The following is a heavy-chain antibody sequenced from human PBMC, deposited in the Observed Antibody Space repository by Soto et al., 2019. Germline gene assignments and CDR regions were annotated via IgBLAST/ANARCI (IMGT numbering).Heavy chain of an antibody. CDR2: IIPIFGTA. J-gene: IGHJ5*02. CDR1: GGTFSSYA. V-gene: IGHV1-69*12. D-gene: IGHD3-22*01. CDR3: ARGRGPGSGYYPYWFDP. Sequence: VQLVQSGAEVKKPGSSVKVSCKASGGTFSSYAISWVRQTPGQGLEWMGEIIPIFGTANYAQKVQGRVTITADESTSTAYMELSSLRSEDTAVYYCARGRGPGSGYYPYWFDPWGQGTLVTVSS.